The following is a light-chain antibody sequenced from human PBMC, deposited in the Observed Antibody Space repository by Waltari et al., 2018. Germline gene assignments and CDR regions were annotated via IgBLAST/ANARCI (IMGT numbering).Light chain of an antibody. CDR2: KDS. J-gene: IGLJ1*01. V-gene: IGLV3-25*03. CDR3: QSTDASETFV. Sequence: SDELTQPPSVSVSPGQTARITCSGELLSKEYAYWYQHKPRQAPVLVIYKDSERPSGIPDRFSGSSSGTTVTLTISAVQAEDEAAYYCQSTDASETFVFGTGTTVTVL. CDR1: LLSKEY.